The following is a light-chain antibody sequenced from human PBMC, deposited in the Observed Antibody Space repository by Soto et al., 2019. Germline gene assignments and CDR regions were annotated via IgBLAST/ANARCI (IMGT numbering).Light chain of an antibody. CDR1: SSDVGGYNY. CDR3: CSYTVSGTYV. CDR2: AVS. J-gene: IGLJ1*01. V-gene: IGLV2-14*01. Sequence: QSALTQPASVSGSPGQSITISCTGTSSDVGGYNYVCWYQQQPGKAHKLMIYAVSNRPSGVSNRFSGSKSGNTATLTISGLQAEDEADYYCCSYTVSGTYVFGTGTKVTVL.